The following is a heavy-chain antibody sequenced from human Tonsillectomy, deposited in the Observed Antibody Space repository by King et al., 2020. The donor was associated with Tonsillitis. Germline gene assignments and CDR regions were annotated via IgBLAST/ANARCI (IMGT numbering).Heavy chain of an antibody. J-gene: IGHJ6*03. CDR2: ISGSGVIT. CDR1: GFTFSSYA. Sequence: VQLVESGGGLVQPGGSLRLSCAASGFTFSSYAIRWVRQAPGKGREWGSVISGSGVITYFADSVKGRVTISRDNSKKTLYLQMNSLRAEDTAVYYCAKQRGSLYYNYYMDVWGKGTTVTVSS. CDR3: AKQRGSLYYNYYMDV. V-gene: IGHV3-23*04.